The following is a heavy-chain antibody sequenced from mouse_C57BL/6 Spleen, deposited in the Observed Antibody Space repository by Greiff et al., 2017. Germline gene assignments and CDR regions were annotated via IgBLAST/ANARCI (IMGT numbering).Heavy chain of an antibody. CDR2: ISYDGST. CDR1: GYSITSGYY. V-gene: IGHV3-6*01. D-gene: IGHD1-1*01. J-gene: IGHJ3*01. Sequence: EVQLVESGPGLVKPSQSLSLTCSVTGYSITSGYYWNWIRQFPGNKLEWMGYISYDGSTNYNPSLKNRISITRDTSKNQFFLKLNSVTTEDTATYYCARGGGFITTAGFAYWGQGTLVTVSA. CDR3: ARGGGFITTAGFAY.